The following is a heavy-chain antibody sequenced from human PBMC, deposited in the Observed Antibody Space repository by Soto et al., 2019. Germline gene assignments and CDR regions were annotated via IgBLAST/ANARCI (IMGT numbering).Heavy chain of an antibody. J-gene: IGHJ4*02. CDR2: VNAGKDKT. Sequence: QVQVVQSGAEVKKPGASVKVSCKTSGYAFSLYAIHWVRQAPGQRLEGMGWVNAGKDKTKYSQNFQGRVTITRDTSASTVYMELSSLRSEDTAVYYCAREGDGYKYDYWGQGTLVTVSS. D-gene: IGHD5-18*01. CDR1: GYAFSLYA. V-gene: IGHV1-3*01. CDR3: AREGDGYKYDY.